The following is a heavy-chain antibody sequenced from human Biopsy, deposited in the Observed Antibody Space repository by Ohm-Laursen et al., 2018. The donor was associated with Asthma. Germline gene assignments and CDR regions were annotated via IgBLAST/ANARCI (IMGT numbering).Heavy chain of an antibody. Sequence: EASVKVSCKTSGYTFNSAGITWVRQAPGQGLEWMGWISVYNGNTKVAQKLQDRVTIITDTSTSIAYMELRSLRSDDTAVYFCARAVDYSHYYGIDVWGQGTTVTVS. CDR1: GYTFNSAG. J-gene: IGHJ6*02. CDR3: ARAVDYSHYYGIDV. V-gene: IGHV1-18*01. CDR2: ISVYNGNT. D-gene: IGHD3-10*01.